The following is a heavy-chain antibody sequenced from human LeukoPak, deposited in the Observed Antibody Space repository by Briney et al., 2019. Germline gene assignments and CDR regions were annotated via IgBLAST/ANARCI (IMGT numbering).Heavy chain of an antibody. J-gene: IGHJ5*02. CDR3: AGGSTGFDP. V-gene: IGHV3-74*01. D-gene: IGHD3-16*01. Sequence: GGSLRLSCAASGFTLSNYWMHWVRQAPGRGLVWVSRIDSDGGTIGYADSVKGRFTVSRDGAKNTLYLQMNSLRAEDTAVYYCAGGSTGFDPWGQGTLVTVSS. CDR2: IDSDGGTI. CDR1: GFTLSNYW.